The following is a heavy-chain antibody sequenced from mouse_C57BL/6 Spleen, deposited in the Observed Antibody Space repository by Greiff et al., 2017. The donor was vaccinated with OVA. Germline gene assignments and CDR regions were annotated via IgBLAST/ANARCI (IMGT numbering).Heavy chain of an antibody. CDR2: IDPETGGT. J-gene: IGHJ2*01. Sequence: VKLVESGAELVRPGASVTLSCKASGYTFTDYEMHWVKQTPVHGLEWIGAIDPETGGTAYNQKFKGKAILTADKSSSTAYMELRSLTSEDSAVYYCTRDYSNDYFDYWGQGTTLTVSS. D-gene: IGHD2-5*01. CDR1: GYTFTDYE. CDR3: TRDYSNDYFDY. V-gene: IGHV1-15*01.